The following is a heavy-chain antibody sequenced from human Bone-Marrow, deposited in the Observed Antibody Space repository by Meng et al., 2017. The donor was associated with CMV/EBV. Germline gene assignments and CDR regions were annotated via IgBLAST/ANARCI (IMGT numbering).Heavy chain of an antibody. D-gene: IGHD3-3*01. CDR2: INSDGSTT. J-gene: IGHJ3*01. Sequence: GGSLRLSCAASGFTSSDYWMHWVRQAPGKGLVWVSRINSDGSTTSYADSVKGRFSISRDNAKNTLYLQMNSLRAEDTAVYYCVREMWSNDVWGRGTMVTVSS. V-gene: IGHV3-74*01. CDR1: GFTSSDYW. CDR3: VREMWSNDV.